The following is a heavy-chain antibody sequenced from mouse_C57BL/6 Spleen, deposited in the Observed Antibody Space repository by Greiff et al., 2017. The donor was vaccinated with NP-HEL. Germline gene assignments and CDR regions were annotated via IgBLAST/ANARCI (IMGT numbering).Heavy chain of an antibody. Sequence: VKLMESGPGLVAPSQSLSITCTVSGFSLTSYGVHWVRQPPGKGLEWLVVIWSDGSTTYNSALKSRLSISKDNSKSQVFLKMNSLQTDDTAMYYCARLGNFPYAMDYWGQGTSVTVSS. D-gene: IGHD3-3*01. V-gene: IGHV2-6*03. J-gene: IGHJ4*01. CDR3: ARLGNFPYAMDY. CDR2: IWSDGST. CDR1: GFSLTSYG.